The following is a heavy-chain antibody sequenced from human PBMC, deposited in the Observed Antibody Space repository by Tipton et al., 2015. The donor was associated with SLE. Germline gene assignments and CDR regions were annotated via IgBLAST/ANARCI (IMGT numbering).Heavy chain of an antibody. Sequence: SLRLSCAASGFSFSSFWINWVRQVPGKGPEWVANINQEGSERDYVDSVKGRFTISRDNAKNSVFLQIDSLRAEDTGVYYCARDFATRTIDYWGQGTLVTVSS. CDR1: GFSFSSFW. D-gene: IGHD1-1*01. CDR3: ARDFATRTIDY. J-gene: IGHJ4*02. V-gene: IGHV3-7*01. CDR2: INQEGSER.